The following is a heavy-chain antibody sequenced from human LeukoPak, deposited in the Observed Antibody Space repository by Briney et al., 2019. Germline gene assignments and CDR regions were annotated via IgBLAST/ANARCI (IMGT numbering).Heavy chain of an antibody. CDR1: GFTFSSYW. V-gene: IGHV3-74*01. J-gene: IGHJ4*02. CDR3: ANPPYGDPTGGIFDY. CDR2: INTDGSST. Sequence: GGSLRLSCAASGFTFSSYWMHWVRQAPGKGLVWVSRINTDGSSTSYADSVKGRFTISRDNAKNTLYLQMNRLRAEDTTVYFCANPPYGDPTGGIFDYWGKGTLVTVSS. D-gene: IGHD4-17*01.